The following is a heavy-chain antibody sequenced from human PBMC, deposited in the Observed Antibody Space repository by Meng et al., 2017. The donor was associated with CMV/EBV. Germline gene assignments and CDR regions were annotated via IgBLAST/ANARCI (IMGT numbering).Heavy chain of an antibody. CDR1: GYTFTRYG. J-gene: IGHJ4*02. V-gene: IGHV1-18*01. Sequence: DQRVQAGLELKKPGTALKALFKASGYTFTRYGISWVRQAPGQGLEWLGWISAYNGNTNYAQKLQGRVTMTTDTSTSTAYMELRSLRSDDTAVYYCARDPACSVITPRRGFDYWGQGTLVTASS. CDR3: ARDPACSVITPRRGFDY. D-gene: IGHD2-21*01. CDR2: ISAYNGNT.